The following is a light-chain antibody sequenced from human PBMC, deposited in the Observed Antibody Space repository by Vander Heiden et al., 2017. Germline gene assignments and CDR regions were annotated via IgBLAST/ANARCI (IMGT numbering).Light chain of an antibody. CDR1: VLARQN. CDR3: QSADSSGTYSVV. Sequence: SSDLTQPPSVAVSPGQTAKLTGSGDVLARQNAYWSQQKPGQAPLLLIYSDTKRPSGIPERFSGSISGTIVTLTISDVQAEDEADYYCQSADSSGTYSVVFGGGTQLTVL. V-gene: IGLV3-25*03. CDR2: SDT. J-gene: IGLJ2*01.